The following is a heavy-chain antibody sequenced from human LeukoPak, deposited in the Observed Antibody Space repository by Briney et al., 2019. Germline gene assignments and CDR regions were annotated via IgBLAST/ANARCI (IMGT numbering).Heavy chain of an antibody. Sequence: PGGSLRLSCAASGFTVSNNYMSWVRQAPGKGLEWVSVIYSGGSTYYADSVKGRFTISRDNSKNTLYLQMNSLRAEDTAVYYCARGANYDFWSGYSSYYFDYWGQGTLVTVSS. V-gene: IGHV3-53*01. CDR1: GFTVSNNY. J-gene: IGHJ4*02. CDR2: IYSGGST. CDR3: ARGANYDFWSGYSSYYFDY. D-gene: IGHD3-3*01.